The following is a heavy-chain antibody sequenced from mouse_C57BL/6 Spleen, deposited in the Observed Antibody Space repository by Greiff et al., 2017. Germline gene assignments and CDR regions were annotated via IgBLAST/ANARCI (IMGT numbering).Heavy chain of an antibody. CDR1: GYTFTSYW. D-gene: IGHD1-1*01. CDR3: ARRLLRYAMDY. V-gene: IGHV1-69*01. Sequence: QVQLQQPGAELVMPGASVKLSCKASGYTFTSYWMHWVKQRPGQGLEWIGEIDPSDSYTNYNQKFKGKSTLTVDKSSSTAYMQLSSLTSEDSAVYYCARRLLRYAMDYWGQGTSVTVSS. J-gene: IGHJ4*01. CDR2: IDPSDSYT.